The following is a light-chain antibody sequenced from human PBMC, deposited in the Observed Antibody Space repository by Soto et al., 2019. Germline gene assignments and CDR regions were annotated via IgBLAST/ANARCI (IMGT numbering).Light chain of an antibody. CDR1: QGISSA. J-gene: IGKJ4*01. V-gene: IGKV1-13*02. CDR3: QQFNSYPLT. CDR2: DAS. Sequence: AIQLTQSPSSLSASVGDRVTITCRASQGISSALAWYQQKPGEAPKLLIYDASSLESGVPSRFSDSGSGTDFTLTISSLQPEDFETYYCQQFNSYPLTFGGGTKV.